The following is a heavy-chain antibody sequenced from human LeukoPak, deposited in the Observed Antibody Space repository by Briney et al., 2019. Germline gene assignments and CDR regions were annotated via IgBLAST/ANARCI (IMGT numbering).Heavy chain of an antibody. J-gene: IGHJ4*02. CDR1: GDSISSGSYY. Sequence: SETLSLTCTVSGDSISSGSYYWGWIRQPPGKGLGWIGSIYYSGNTYCNPSLKSRVTMSVDTSKNQFSLKLSSVTAADTSVYYCARSFSGSHYYFDYWGQGALVTVSS. CDR3: ARSFSGSHYYFDY. CDR2: IYYSGNT. D-gene: IGHD1-26*01. V-gene: IGHV4-39*01.